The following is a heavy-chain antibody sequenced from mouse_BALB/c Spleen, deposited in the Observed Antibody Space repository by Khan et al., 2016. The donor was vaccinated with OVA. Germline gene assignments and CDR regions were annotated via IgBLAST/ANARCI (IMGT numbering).Heavy chain of an antibody. CDR1: GFTFSDYG. Sequence: EVELVESGGGLVQPGGSRKLSCAASGFTFSDYGMAWVRQAPGKGPEWVAFISDLAYTFYYADTVTGRFTLSRENAQNTLYLEMSSLRSGDTAICYCERGGGTAPFAYWGQGTLVTVSA. CDR3: ERGGGTAPFAY. CDR2: ISDLAYTF. V-gene: IGHV5-15*02. D-gene: IGHD1-2*01. J-gene: IGHJ3*01.